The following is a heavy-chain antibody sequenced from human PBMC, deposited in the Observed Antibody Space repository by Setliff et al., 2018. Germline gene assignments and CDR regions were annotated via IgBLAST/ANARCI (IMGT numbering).Heavy chain of an antibody. D-gene: IGHD3-9*01. V-gene: IGHV4-61*02. Sequence: PSETLSLTCAVSGGSISSGSYYWSWIRQPAGKGLEWVGRLHTSGSTNYNPSLKSRVTISVDTSKNQFSLKLSSVTAADTAVYYCARERYFDWFFEDWGHGTLVTVSS. J-gene: IGHJ4*01. CDR3: ARERYFDWFFED. CDR2: LHTSGST. CDR1: GGSISSGSYY.